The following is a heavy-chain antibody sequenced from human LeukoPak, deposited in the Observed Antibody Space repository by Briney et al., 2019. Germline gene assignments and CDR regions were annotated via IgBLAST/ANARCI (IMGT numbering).Heavy chain of an antibody. CDR3: AEEVGSTYPTFDY. D-gene: IGHD1-26*01. CDR1: GFTFSDYA. Sequence: GGSLRLSCAASGFTFSDYAMSWVRQAPGKGLEWVSTITGSGGTTYYADSVKGRFTTSRGNSKNTLYLQMISLRTEDTAVYYCAEEVGSTYPTFDYWGQGALVTVSS. CDR2: ITGSGGTT. V-gene: IGHV3-23*01. J-gene: IGHJ4*02.